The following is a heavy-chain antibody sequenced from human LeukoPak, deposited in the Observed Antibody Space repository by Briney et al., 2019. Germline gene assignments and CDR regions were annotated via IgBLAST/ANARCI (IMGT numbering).Heavy chain of an antibody. CDR2: INWNGGST. CDR3: ARVKDPEGYDAFDI. V-gene: IGHV3-20*04. Sequence: GGSLRLSCAASGFTFDDYGMSWVRQAPGKGLEWVSGINWNGGSTGYADSVKGRFTISRDNAKNSLYLQMNSLRAEDTALYYCARVKDPEGYDAFDIWGQGTMVTVSS. J-gene: IGHJ3*02. CDR1: GFTFDDYG. D-gene: IGHD6-13*01.